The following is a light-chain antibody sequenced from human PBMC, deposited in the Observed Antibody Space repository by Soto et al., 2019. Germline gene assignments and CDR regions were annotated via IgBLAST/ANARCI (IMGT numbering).Light chain of an antibody. V-gene: IGLV2-8*01. CDR2: EVN. CDR1: SSDVGGYNY. J-gene: IGLJ2*01. CDR3: SSYISSTTPAI. Sequence: QSALTQPPSASGSPGQSVAISCTGTSSDVGGYNYVSWYQQHPGKAPKLMIYEVNKRPSGVPDRFSGSKSGNTASLTVSGLQAEDEADYYCSSYISSTTPAIFGGGTKLTVL.